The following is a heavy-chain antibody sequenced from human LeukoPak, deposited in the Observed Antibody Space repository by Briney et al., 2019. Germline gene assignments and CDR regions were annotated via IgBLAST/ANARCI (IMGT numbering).Heavy chain of an antibody. CDR3: AREENYGDYLH. J-gene: IGHJ4*02. D-gene: IGHD4-17*01. Sequence: PGGSLRLSCAASGFSFSSYYMHWVRQAPGKGLVWVSYISSSGSTIYYADSVKGRFTISRDNAKNSLYLQMNSLRAEDTAVYYCAREENYGDYLHWGQGTLVTVSS. V-gene: IGHV3-48*04. CDR1: GFSFSSYY. CDR2: ISSSGSTI.